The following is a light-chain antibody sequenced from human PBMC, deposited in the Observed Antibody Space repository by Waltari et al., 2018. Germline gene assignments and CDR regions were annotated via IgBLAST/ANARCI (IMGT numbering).Light chain of an antibody. CDR3: QQSYSLPLT. V-gene: IGKV1-39*01. Sequence: DIQMTQSPSSLSASVGDRVTLTCRASRTIGTYLSWYQQKPGKAPKLLIFSSFLLQTGVPSRFSGCGSGTNFTLTISNLEPDDFATYYCQQSYSLPLTFGGGTKV. CDR2: SSF. J-gene: IGKJ4*01. CDR1: RTIGTY.